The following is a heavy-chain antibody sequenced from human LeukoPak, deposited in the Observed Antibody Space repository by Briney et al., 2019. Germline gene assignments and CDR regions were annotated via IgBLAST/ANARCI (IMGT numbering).Heavy chain of an antibody. D-gene: IGHD3-9*01. V-gene: IGHV1-8*01. CDR1: GYTFTSYD. Sequence: VASVKVSCKDSGYTFTSYDIHCVRQATGQGLEWMGWMNPNSGNTGYAQKFQGRVTMTRNTSISTAYMELSSLRSEDTAVYYCARYSVLRYFDDDAFDIWGQGTMVTVSS. CDR3: ARYSVLRYFDDDAFDI. J-gene: IGHJ3*02. CDR2: MNPNSGNT.